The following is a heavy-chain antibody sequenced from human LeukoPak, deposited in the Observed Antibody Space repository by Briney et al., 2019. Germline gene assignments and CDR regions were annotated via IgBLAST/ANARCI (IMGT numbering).Heavy chain of an antibody. D-gene: IGHD3-10*01. J-gene: IGHJ4*02. Sequence: GGSLRLSCAASGFTFSAYSMTWVRQAPGKGLEWVSSISSSSSYIYYADSLKGRFTISRDNAKNSLYLQMNSLRAEDTAVYYCARESDGKGSSCDYWGQGTLVTVSS. CDR1: GFTFSAYS. CDR2: ISSSSSYI. V-gene: IGHV3-21*01. CDR3: ARESDGKGSSCDY.